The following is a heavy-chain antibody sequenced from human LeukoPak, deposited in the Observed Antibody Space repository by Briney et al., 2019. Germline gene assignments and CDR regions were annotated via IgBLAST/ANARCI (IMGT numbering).Heavy chain of an antibody. V-gene: IGHV3-9*01. CDR3: AKASGYSSGWYLY. CDR1: GFTFDDYA. D-gene: IGHD6-19*01. Sequence: GGSLRLSCAASGFTFDDYAMHWVRQAPGKGLEWVSGISWNSGSIGYADSVKGRFTISRDNAKNSLYLQMNSLRAEDTALYYCAKASGYSSGWYLYWGQGTLVTVSS. CDR2: ISWNSGSI. J-gene: IGHJ4*02.